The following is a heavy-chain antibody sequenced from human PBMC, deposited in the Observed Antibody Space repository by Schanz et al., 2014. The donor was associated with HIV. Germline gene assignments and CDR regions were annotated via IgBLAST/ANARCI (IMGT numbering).Heavy chain of an antibody. CDR1: GFTFSTYG. CDR2: IWYDGSNK. CDR3: ARGWRENSFDY. D-gene: IGHD4-4*01. V-gene: IGHV3-33*01. Sequence: QVQLVESGGRVVQPGRSLRLSCAASGFTFSTYGMHWVRQAPGKGLEWVAVIWYDGSNKYYADSVKGRFTISRDNSKNTLYLQMNSLRAEDTAVYYCARGWRENSFDYWGQGTLVTVSS. J-gene: IGHJ4*02.